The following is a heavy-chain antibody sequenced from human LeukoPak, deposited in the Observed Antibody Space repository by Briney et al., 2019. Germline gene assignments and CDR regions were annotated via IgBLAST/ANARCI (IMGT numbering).Heavy chain of an antibody. CDR2: ISYDGSNK. CDR3: ARDQPGSYYFDY. J-gene: IGHJ4*02. CDR1: GFTFSSYG. V-gene: IGHV3-30*03. Sequence: PGGSPRLSCAASGFTFSSYGMHWVRQAPGKGLEWVAVISYDGSNKYYADSVKGRFTISRDNSKNTLYLQMNSLRAEDTAVYYCARDQPGSYYFDYWGQGTLVTVSS. D-gene: IGHD1-26*01.